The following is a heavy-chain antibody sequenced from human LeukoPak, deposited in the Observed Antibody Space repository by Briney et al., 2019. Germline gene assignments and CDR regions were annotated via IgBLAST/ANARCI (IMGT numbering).Heavy chain of an antibody. CDR3: AKYKGAVFYHYCMDV. CDR1: GFTFSNFA. D-gene: IGHD1-1*01. CDR2: ITGSGGNT. V-gene: IGHV3-23*01. J-gene: IGHJ6*03. Sequence: PGGSLRLSCAASGFTFSNFAMSWVRQAPGKGLEWVSGITGSGGNTHYADSVKGRFTISRVNSKNTLYPQMNSLRVEDTAIYYCAKYKGAVFYHYCMDVWGKGTTVTVSS.